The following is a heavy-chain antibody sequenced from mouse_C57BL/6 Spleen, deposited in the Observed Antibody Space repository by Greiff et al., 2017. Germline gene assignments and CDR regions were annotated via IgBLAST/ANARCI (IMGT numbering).Heavy chain of an antibody. CDR2: IYPGSGST. Sequence: QVQLQQPGAELVKPGASVKMSCKASGYTFTSYWITWVKQRPGQGLEWIGDIYPGSGSTNYNEKFKSKATLTVDTSSSTAYMQLSSLTSEDSAVYYGARGNNGNDAFAYWGQGTLVTVSA. J-gene: IGHJ3*01. CDR1: GYTFTSYW. V-gene: IGHV1-55*01. CDR3: ARGNNGNDAFAY. D-gene: IGHD2-2*01.